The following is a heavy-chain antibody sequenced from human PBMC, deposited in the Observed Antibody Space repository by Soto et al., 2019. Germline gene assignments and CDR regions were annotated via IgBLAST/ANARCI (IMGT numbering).Heavy chain of an antibody. CDR3: AKNPGYYYDSTGYHFDY. CDR1: GFTFSSYA. Sequence: GGSLRLSCSASGFTFSSYAMHWVRQAPGKGLEYVSAISSDGGRTYYADSVKGRFTISRDISKNTLFLQMSSLRPEDTAVYYCAKNPGYYYDSTGYHFDYWGQGTLVTVSS. CDR2: ISSDGGRT. D-gene: IGHD3-22*01. V-gene: IGHV3-64D*06. J-gene: IGHJ4*02.